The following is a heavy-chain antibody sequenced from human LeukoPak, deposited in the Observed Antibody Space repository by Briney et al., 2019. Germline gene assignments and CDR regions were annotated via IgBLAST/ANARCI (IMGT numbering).Heavy chain of an antibody. CDR1: GGSISTYY. CDR2: IYYSGST. D-gene: IGHD3-10*01. J-gene: IGHJ5*02. V-gene: IGHV4-59*01. CDR3: ARRAGSPTP. Sequence: SETLSLTCTVSGGSISTYYWSWIRQPPGKGLEYIGYIYYSGSTNYNPSLKSRVTISLDTSKNQFSLKLSSVTAADTAVYYCARRAGSPTPWGQGTLVTVSS.